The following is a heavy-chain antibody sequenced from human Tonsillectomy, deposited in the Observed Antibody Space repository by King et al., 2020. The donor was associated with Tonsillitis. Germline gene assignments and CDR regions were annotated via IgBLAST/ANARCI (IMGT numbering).Heavy chain of an antibody. J-gene: IGHJ5*02. CDR3: GKYEGGVFDP. Sequence: VQLQESGPGLVKPSQTLSLTCTVSGGSISGEAYYWSWIRQHTGKSLEWIGYIYYSGNTYYNPSLKSRLTISVDTSKNQFSLTLNSVTAADTAVSYCGKYEGGVFDPWGQGTLVTVSS. CDR2: IYYSGNT. CDR1: GGSISGEAYY. D-gene: IGHD2-15*01. V-gene: IGHV4-31*03.